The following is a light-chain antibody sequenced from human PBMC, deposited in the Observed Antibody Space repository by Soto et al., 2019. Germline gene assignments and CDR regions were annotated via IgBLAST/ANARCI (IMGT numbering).Light chain of an antibody. CDR3: QQYSSSPRT. V-gene: IGKV3-20*01. CDR1: QSVSGN. CDR2: GAS. J-gene: IGKJ5*01. Sequence: IVLTQSPATRSLSPGERATLSCRASQSVSGNLAWYQQKPGQAPMLLIYGASTRATGIPARFRGSGSGPDFSLTISRLEPEEFAVYHCQQYSSSPRTFGQGTRLEI.